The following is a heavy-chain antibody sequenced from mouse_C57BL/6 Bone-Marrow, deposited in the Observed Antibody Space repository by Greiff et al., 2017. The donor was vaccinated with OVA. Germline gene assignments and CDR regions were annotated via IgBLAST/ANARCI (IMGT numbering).Heavy chain of an antibody. D-gene: IGHD1-1*01. Sequence: VQLKQSGAELVKPGASVKLSCKASGYTFTSYWMHWVKQRPGQGLEWIGMIHPNSGSTNYNEKFKSKATLTVDKSSSTAYMQLSSLTSEDSAVYYCARGYYYGSWFACWGQGTLVTVSA. CDR1: GYTFTSYW. J-gene: IGHJ3*01. CDR3: ARGYYYGSWFAC. V-gene: IGHV1-64*01. CDR2: IHPNSGST.